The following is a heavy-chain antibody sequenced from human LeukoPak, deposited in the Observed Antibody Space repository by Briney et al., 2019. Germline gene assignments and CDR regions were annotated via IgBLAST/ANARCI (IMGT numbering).Heavy chain of an antibody. V-gene: IGHV4-59*01. J-gene: IGHJ3*02. CDR1: GGSISSYY. D-gene: IGHD6-13*01. CDR3: ARESIAEDAFDI. CDR2: IYYSGST. Sequence: SETLSLTCTVSGGSISSYYWSWIRQPPGKGLEWIGYIYYSGSTNYNPSLKGRVTISVDTSKNQFSLKLSSVTAADTAVYYCARESIAEDAFDIWGQGTMVTVSS.